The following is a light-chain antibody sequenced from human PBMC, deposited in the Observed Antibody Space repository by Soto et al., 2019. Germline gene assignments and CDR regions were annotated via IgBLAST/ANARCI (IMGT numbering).Light chain of an antibody. J-gene: IGLJ2*01. CDR2: KVS. Sequence: QSVLTQPASVSGSPGQSITISCTGTTSDVGGYNYVSWYQQHPGKAPKLLVYKVSNRPSGVSNRFSGSKSGNTASLTISGLQAEDEADYYCSSYTSRSTLVVFGGGTKLTVL. CDR3: SSYTSRSTLVV. CDR1: TSDVGGYNY. V-gene: IGLV2-14*01.